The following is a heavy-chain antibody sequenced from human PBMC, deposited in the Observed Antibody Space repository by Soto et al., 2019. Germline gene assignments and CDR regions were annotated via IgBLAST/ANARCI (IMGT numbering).Heavy chain of an antibody. D-gene: IGHD3-3*01. CDR1: GFTFSDYY. Sequence: QVQLVESGGGLVKPGGSLRLSCAASGFTFSDYYMSWIRQAPGKGLEWVSYISSSGSTIYYADSVKGRFTISRDNAKNSLYLQMNSLRAEDTAVYYCARDLMSYDFWSGYYALHDAFDIWRQGTMVTVSS. CDR3: ARDLMSYDFWSGYYALHDAFDI. CDR2: ISSSGSTI. J-gene: IGHJ3*02. V-gene: IGHV3-11*01.